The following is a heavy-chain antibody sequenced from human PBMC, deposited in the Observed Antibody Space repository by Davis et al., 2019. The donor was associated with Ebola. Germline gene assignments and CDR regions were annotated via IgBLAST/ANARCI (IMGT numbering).Heavy chain of an antibody. J-gene: IGHJ4*02. V-gene: IGHV4-34*01. CDR1: GGSFSGYY. D-gene: IGHD3-10*01. CDR3: ARRPGLLLWFREFDY. CDR2: INHSGST. Sequence: SETLSLTCAVYGGSFSGYYWSWIRQPPGKGLEWIGEINHSGSTNYNPSLKSRVTISVDTSKNQFSLKLSSVTAADTAVYYCARRPGLLLWFREFDYWGQGTLVTVSS.